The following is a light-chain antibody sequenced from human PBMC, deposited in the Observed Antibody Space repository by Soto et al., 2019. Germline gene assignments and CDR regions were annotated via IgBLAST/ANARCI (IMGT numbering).Light chain of an antibody. V-gene: IGKV1-5*03. CDR3: QQYTSYRG. J-gene: IGKJ1*01. CDR2: TAS. Sequence: DIQMTQSPSTLSASVGDRVTITCRASQSISSWLAWYQQKPGKAPKLLLYTASSLESGAASRFSGSGSGSEFTLTIRSLHPDDLANYYCQQYTSYRGFGQGTKVEIK. CDR1: QSISSW.